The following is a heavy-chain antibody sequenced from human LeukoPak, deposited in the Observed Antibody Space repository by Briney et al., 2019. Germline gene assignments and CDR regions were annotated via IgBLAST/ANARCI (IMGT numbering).Heavy chain of an antibody. V-gene: IGHV4-34*01. Sequence: SETLSLTCAVYGGSFSGYYWSWIRQPPGKGLEWIGEINHSGSTNYNPSLKSRVTISVDTSKNQFSLKLSSVTAADTAVYYCARGLPATGYCSGGSCYGLYFDYWGQGTLVTVSS. CDR3: ARGLPATGYCSGGSCYGLYFDY. CDR2: INHSGST. D-gene: IGHD2-15*01. J-gene: IGHJ4*02. CDR1: GGSFSGYY.